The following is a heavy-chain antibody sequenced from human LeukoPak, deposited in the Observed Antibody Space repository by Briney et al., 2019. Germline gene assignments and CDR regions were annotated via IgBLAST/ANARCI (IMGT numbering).Heavy chain of an antibody. CDR2: IYPGDSDT. CDR1: GYIFTSYW. J-gene: IGHJ5*02. V-gene: IGHV5-51*01. CDR3: ASVIGSTWYEGWFDP. Sequence: GESLKISCKGSGYIFTSYWIGWVRQVPGKGLEWMGIIYPGDSDTRYSPSFQGQVTISADKSISTAYLQWSSLKASDTAMYYCASVIGSTWYEGWFDPWGQGTLVTVSS. D-gene: IGHD6-13*01.